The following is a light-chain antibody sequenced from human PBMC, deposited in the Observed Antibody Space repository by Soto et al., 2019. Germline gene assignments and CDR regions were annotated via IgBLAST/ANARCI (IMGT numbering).Light chain of an antibody. Sequence: DIQMTQSPSSLPASVGDRVTITCRASQSISRYLNWYQQKPGKAPKLLIYTASSLQSGVPSRFSGTGSGTDFTLTISRLQPEDFATYYCQQTYRMTTFGGVTKVEIK. CDR1: QSISRY. CDR3: QQTYRMTT. CDR2: TAS. V-gene: IGKV1-39*01. J-gene: IGKJ4*01.